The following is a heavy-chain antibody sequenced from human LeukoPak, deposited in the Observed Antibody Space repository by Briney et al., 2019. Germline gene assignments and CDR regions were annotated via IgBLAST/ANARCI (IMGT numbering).Heavy chain of an antibody. J-gene: IGHJ4*02. V-gene: IGHV3-33*07. CDR1: GYTFSQSG. CDR2: IWYDGSNK. Sequence: PGGSLRLSCIASGYTFSQSGMYWVRQAPGKGLEWLAIIWYDGSNKYYGDSVKGRFTISRDNSRDTLYLQMNSLRAEDTAVYYLSKGGRATDSLKRGDLDQWRQETQVTVSS. D-gene: IGHD1-26*01. CDR3: SKGGRATDSLKRGDLDQ.